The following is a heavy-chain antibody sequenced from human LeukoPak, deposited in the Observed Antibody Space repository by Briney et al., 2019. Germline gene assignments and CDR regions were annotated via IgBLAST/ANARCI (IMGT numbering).Heavy chain of an antibody. CDR2: IYHSGST. Sequence: SETLSLTCAVSGYSISSGYYWGWIRRPPGKGLEWIETIYHSGSTYYNPSLTSPVTISVDTSKNQFSLKLSSVTAADTAVYYCARAGYSYGYNWFDPWGQGTLVTVSS. D-gene: IGHD5-18*01. V-gene: IGHV4-38-2*01. J-gene: IGHJ5*02. CDR1: GYSISSGYY. CDR3: ARAGYSYGYNWFDP.